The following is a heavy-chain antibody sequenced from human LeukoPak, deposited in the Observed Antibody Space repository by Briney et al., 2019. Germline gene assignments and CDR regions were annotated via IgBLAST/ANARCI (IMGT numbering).Heavy chain of an antibody. CDR2: ISVGSRSM. Sequence: GGSLRLSCAATGLSFSTYSMSWVRQAPGKGLEWVSYISVGSRSMDYVDSVKGRFTISRDNAKNSLYLQMNSLRDDDTAIYYCARDFTYWGQGTLVTVSS. CDR3: ARDFTY. CDR1: GLSFSTYS. J-gene: IGHJ4*02. V-gene: IGHV3-48*02.